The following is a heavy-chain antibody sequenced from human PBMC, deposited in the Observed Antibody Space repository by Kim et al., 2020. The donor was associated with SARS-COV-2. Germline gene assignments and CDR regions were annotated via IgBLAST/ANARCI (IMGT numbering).Heavy chain of an antibody. D-gene: IGHD5-18*01. CDR3: ATRSFGYSYGSGAFDI. J-gene: IGHJ3*02. Sequence: ASVKVSCKVSGYTLTELSMHWVRQAPGKGLEWMGGFDPEDGETIYAQKFQGRVTMTEDTSTDTAYMELSSLRSEDTAVYYCATRSFGYSYGSGAFDIWGQGKMVTVSS. V-gene: IGHV1-24*01. CDR1: GYTLTELS. CDR2: FDPEDGET.